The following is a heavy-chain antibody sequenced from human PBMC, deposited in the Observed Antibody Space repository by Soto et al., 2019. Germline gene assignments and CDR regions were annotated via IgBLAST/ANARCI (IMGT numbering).Heavy chain of an antibody. Sequence: SETLSLTCAVYRGSFSDYYWTWIRQPPGKGLEWIGEINHSGSTNYNPSLKSRVTFSVDTSKKQFSLELSSVTAADTAVYYCARRYYSPTDTDYYYGMDVWGQGTTVTVSS. CDR1: RGSFSDYY. CDR3: ARRYYSPTDTDYYYGMDV. CDR2: INHSGST. J-gene: IGHJ6*02. D-gene: IGHD3-16*01. V-gene: IGHV4-34*01.